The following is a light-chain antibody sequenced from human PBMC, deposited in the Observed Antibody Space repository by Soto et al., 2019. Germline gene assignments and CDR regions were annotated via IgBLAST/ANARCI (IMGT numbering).Light chain of an antibody. CDR2: GAS. Sequence: EIVMTHSPATLSVSPGERATLSCRASQSVGRNLAWYQQKPGQAPRLLIYGASTRPTGIPARFSGSGSGTEFTLTISSLQSEDFAIYSCQQYNHWPPLTFGGGTKVEIK. CDR1: QSVGRN. CDR3: QQYNHWPPLT. J-gene: IGKJ4*01. V-gene: IGKV3-15*01.